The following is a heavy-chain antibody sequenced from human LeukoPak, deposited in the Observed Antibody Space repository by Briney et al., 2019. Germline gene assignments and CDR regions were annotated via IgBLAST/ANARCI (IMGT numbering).Heavy chain of an antibody. Sequence: GESLKISCKGSGYSFTSYWIGWVRQMPGKGLEWMGIIYPGDSDTRYSPSFQGQVTISADKSISTAYLQWSSLKASDTAMYYCAGWGVVRGVIMPNWFDPWGQGTLVTVSS. D-gene: IGHD3-10*01. CDR2: IYPGDSDT. CDR3: AGWGVVRGVIMPNWFDP. V-gene: IGHV5-51*01. J-gene: IGHJ5*02. CDR1: GYSFTSYW.